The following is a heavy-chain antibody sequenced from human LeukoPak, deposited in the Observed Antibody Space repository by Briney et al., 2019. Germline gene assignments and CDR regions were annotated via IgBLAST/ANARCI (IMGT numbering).Heavy chain of an antibody. CDR1: GFTFSDYY. V-gene: IGHV3-11*01. D-gene: IGHD3-22*01. Sequence: GGSLRLSCAASGFTFSDYYMSWIRQAPEKGLEWVSYISSSGSTIYYADSVRGRFTISRDNAKNSLYLQMNSLRAEDTAVYYCARDLGSYDSSGFYDYWGQGALVTVSS. J-gene: IGHJ4*02. CDR3: ARDLGSYDSSGFYDY. CDR2: ISSSGSTI.